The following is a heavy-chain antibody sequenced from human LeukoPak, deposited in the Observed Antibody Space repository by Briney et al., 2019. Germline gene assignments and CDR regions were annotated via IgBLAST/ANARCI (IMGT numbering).Heavy chain of an antibody. CDR2: MNHSGSI. D-gene: IGHD2-15*01. V-gene: IGHV4-34*01. J-gene: IGHJ3*02. CDR1: GGSFSGYY. CDR3: ARGRLRLLGAFDI. Sequence: PSETLSLTCAVNGGSFSGYYWSWIRQPPGKGLEWIGEMNHSGSINYNPSLKSRVTISVDTSKNQFSLKLNSVTAADTAVYYCARGRLRLLGAFDIWGQGTMVTVSS.